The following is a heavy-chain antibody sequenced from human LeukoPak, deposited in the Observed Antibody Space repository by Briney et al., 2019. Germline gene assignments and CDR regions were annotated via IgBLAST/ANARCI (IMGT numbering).Heavy chain of an antibody. J-gene: IGHJ4*02. Sequence: GGSLRLSCAASGFTFSSYGMHWVRQAPGKGLEWVAVIWYDGSNKYYADSVKGRFTISRDNSKNTLYLQMNSLRAEDTAVYYCARRWLESHFDYWGQGTLVTVSS. V-gene: IGHV3-33*01. CDR2: IWYDGSNK. CDR3: ARRWLESHFDY. CDR1: GFTFSSYG. D-gene: IGHD5-24*01.